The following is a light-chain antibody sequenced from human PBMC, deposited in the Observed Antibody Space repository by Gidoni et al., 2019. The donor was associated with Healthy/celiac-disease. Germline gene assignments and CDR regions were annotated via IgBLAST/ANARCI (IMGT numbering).Light chain of an antibody. V-gene: IGKV3-11*01. CDR3: QQRSNWPT. CDR1: QSVSSY. Sequence: EIVLTQSPATLSLSPGERATLSCRASQSVSSYLAWYQQKPGQAPRLIISYASNRATGIPARFSGSGSGTDFTLTIRSLEPEDFAVYYCQQRSNWPTFGPGTKVDIK. J-gene: IGKJ3*01. CDR2: YAS.